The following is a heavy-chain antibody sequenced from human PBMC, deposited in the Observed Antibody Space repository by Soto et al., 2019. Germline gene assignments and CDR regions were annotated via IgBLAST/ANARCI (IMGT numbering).Heavy chain of an antibody. CDR2: ISGSGGST. J-gene: IGHJ4*02. CDR3: AKDTGYSSGYGNYYFDY. D-gene: IGHD6-19*01. Sequence: GGSLRLSCAASGFTFSSYAMSWVRQAPGKGLEWVSAISGSGGSTYYADSVKGRFTISRDNSKNTLYLQMNSLRAEDTAVYYCAKDTGYSSGYGNYYFDYWGQGTLVTVSS. CDR1: GFTFSSYA. V-gene: IGHV3-23*01.